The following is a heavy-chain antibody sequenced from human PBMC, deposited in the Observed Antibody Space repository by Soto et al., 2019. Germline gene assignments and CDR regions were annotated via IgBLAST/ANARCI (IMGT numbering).Heavy chain of an antibody. CDR2: IKQDGSEK. CDR1: GFTFSSYW. V-gene: IGHV3-7*05. J-gene: IGHJ6*02. CDR3: ARDRAAAAGTIYYGMDV. Sequence: GGSLRLSCAASGFTFSSYWMSWVRQAPGKGLEWVANIKQDGSEKYYVDSVKGRFTISRDNAKNSLYLQMNSLRAEDTAVYYCARDRAAAAGTIYYGMDVWGQGTTVTVSS. D-gene: IGHD6-13*01.